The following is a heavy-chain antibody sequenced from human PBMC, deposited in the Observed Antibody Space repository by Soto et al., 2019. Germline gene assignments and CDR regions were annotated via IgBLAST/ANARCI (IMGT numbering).Heavy chain of an antibody. CDR3: ARSYCSGGSCPFDP. J-gene: IGHJ5*02. CDR2: IYYSGST. V-gene: IGHV4-31*02. CDR1: GGPISSGGYY. D-gene: IGHD2-15*01. Sequence: SETLSLTCTVSGGPISSGGYYWSWIRQHPGKGLEWIGYIYYSGSTYYNPSLKSRVTISVDTSKNQFSLKLSSVTAADTAVYYCARSYCSGGSCPFDPWGQGAPVTVSS.